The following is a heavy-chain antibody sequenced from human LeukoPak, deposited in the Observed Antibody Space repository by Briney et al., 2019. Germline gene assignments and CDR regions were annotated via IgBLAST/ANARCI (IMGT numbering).Heavy chain of an antibody. J-gene: IGHJ6*02. V-gene: IGHV4-59*01. D-gene: IGHD5-24*01. CDR3: ARERGDGYNWDYYYGMDV. CDR1: GGSISSYY. CDR2: IYYSGST. Sequence: SETLSLTCTVSGGSISSYYWSWIRQPPGKGLEWIGYIYYSGSTNYNPSLKRRGTISVDTSKNQFSLKLSSVTAADPAVYYCARERGDGYNWDYYYGMDVWGQGTTVTVSS.